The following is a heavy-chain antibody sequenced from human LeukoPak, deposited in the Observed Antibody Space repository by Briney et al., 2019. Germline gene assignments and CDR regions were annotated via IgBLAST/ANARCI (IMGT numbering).Heavy chain of an antibody. J-gene: IGHJ4*02. CDR1: GFTFSSYA. V-gene: IGHV3-23*01. CDR2: ISGSGGST. D-gene: IGHD3-22*01. Sequence: GGSLRLSCAASGFTFSSYAMSWVRQAPGKGLEWVSAISGSGGSTYYADSVKGRFTISRDNSKNTLYLQMNSLRAEDTAVYYCAKDKGHYYDSSGYGAHYFDYWGQGTLVTVSS. CDR3: AKDKGHYYDSSGYGAHYFDY.